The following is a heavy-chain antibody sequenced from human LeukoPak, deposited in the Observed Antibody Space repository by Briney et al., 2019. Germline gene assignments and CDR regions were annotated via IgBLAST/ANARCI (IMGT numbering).Heavy chain of an antibody. J-gene: IGHJ4*02. CDR3: ARAVQPSRTPASIFDY. D-gene: IGHD4-23*01. V-gene: IGHV4-34*01. Sequence: SETLSLTCAVYGGSFSGYYWSWIRQPPGKELEWIGEINHSGSTNYNPSLKSRVTISVDTSKNQFSLKLSSVTAADTAVYYCARAVQPSRTPASIFDYWGQGTLVTVSS. CDR1: GGSFSGYY. CDR2: INHSGST.